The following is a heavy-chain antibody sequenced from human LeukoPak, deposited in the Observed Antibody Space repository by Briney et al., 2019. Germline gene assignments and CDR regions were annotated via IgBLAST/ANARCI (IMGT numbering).Heavy chain of an antibody. CDR2: ISAYNGNT. CDR1: GYTFTSYG. V-gene: IGHV1-18*01. CDR3: ARSYYDILTGYYNPLKY. D-gene: IGHD3-9*01. Sequence: ASVKVSCKASGYTFTSYGISWVRQAPGQGLEWMGWISAYNGNTNYAQKLQGRVTMTTDTSTSTAYMELRSLRSDDTAVYYCARSYYDILTGYYNPLKYWGQGTLVTVSS. J-gene: IGHJ4*02.